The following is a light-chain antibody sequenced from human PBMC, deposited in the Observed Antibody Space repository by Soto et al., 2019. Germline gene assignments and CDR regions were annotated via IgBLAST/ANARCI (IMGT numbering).Light chain of an antibody. Sequence: EIVLTHSPDTLSLSPGERATLSCRASESVSNNYLAWYQQKPGQAPRLVIYGASSRATGIPDRFSGSGSGTDFTLTISRLEPEDFAVYYCQQYGSSGTFGQGTKVDIK. J-gene: IGKJ1*01. CDR3: QQYGSSGT. CDR2: GAS. CDR1: ESVSNNY. V-gene: IGKV3-20*01.